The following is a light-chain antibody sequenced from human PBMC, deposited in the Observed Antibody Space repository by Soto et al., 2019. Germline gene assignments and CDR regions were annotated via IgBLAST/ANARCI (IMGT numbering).Light chain of an antibody. CDR1: QTISSW. Sequence: DIQMTQSPSTLSGSVGDRVTITCRASQTISSWLAWYQQKPGKAPKLLIYDASNLESGVPSRFSGSGSGTEFTPTISSLQPEDFGIYYCQQYENYWTFGQGTKVDIK. J-gene: IGKJ1*01. CDR3: QQYENYWT. CDR2: DAS. V-gene: IGKV1-5*01.